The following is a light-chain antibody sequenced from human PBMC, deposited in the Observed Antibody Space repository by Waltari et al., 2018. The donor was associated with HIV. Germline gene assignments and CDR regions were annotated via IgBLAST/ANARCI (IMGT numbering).Light chain of an antibody. J-gene: IGLJ1*01. Sequence: QSVLTQPPSASGTPGQRVTISCSGSSSNIGRNAVNWYQPLPGTAPKLPIYSDNQRPSGVPDRFSGSKSGTSASLAISGLQSEDEADYYCASWDDSLNGYVFGTGTKVTVL. CDR1: SSNIGRNA. V-gene: IGLV1-44*01. CDR3: ASWDDSLNGYV. CDR2: SDN.